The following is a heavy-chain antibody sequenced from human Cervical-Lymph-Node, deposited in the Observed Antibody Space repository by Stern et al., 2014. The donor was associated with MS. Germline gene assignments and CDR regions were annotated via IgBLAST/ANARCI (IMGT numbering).Heavy chain of an antibody. D-gene: IGHD6-13*01. CDR2: FSSSGIP. V-gene: IGHV4-59*12. CDR1: GGSISRYY. J-gene: IGHJ3*02. CDR3: ASHSSSWYHGTFDI. Sequence: VQLVESGPGLVKPSETLALACTVSGGSISRYYWSWIRQSPGKGLEWVGYFSSSGIPSYNPSHGSRIRISVDSSKKQFSLGLRFVTAADTAVYYCASHSSSWYHGTFDIWGQGTMVTVSS.